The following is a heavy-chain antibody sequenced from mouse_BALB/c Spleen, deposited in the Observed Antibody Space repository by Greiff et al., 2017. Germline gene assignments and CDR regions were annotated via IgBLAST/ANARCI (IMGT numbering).Heavy chain of an antibody. CDR2: ISDGGSYT. Sequence: DVMLVESGGGLVKPGGSLKLSCAASGFTFSDYYMYWVRQTPEKRLEWVATISDGGSYTYYPDSVKGRFTISRDNAKNNLYLQMSSLKSEDTAMYYCAKAYYGNYWYFDVWGAGTTVTVSS. CDR3: AKAYYGNYWYFDV. V-gene: IGHV5-4*02. D-gene: IGHD2-10*01. CDR1: GFTFSDYY. J-gene: IGHJ1*01.